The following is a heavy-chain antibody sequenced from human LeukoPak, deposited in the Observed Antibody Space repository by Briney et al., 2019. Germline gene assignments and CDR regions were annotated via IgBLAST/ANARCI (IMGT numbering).Heavy chain of an antibody. CDR1: GYSFTSYG. CDR3: ARGTMVRGLAPSDY. Sequence: ASVTVSCKASGYSFTSYGISWVRQAPGQGLEWMGWISAYNGNTNYAQKLQGRVTMTTDTSTSTAYMELRSLRSDDTAVYYCARGTMVRGLAPSDYWGQGTLVTASS. CDR2: ISAYNGNT. V-gene: IGHV1-18*01. J-gene: IGHJ4*02. D-gene: IGHD3-10*01.